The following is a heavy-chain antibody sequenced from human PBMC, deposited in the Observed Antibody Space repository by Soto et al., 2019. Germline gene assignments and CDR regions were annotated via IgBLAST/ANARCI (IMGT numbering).Heavy chain of an antibody. V-gene: IGHV3-33*01. Sequence: GESLKISCAASGLTFSSYGMHWVRQAPGKGLEWVAVIWYDGSNKYYADSVKGRFTISRDNSKNTLYLQMNSLRAEDTAVYYCARDSFYSGYQTFDIWGQGTMVTVSS. CDR1: GLTFSSYG. CDR3: ARDSFYSGYQTFDI. J-gene: IGHJ3*02. D-gene: IGHD2-21*01. CDR2: IWYDGSNK.